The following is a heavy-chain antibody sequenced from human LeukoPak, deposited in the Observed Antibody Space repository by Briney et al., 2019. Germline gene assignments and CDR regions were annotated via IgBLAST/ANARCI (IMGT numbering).Heavy chain of an antibody. J-gene: IGHJ4*02. V-gene: IGHV1-18*01. CDR1: GYTFTSYG. CDR2: ISAYNGNT. CDR3: ARDLVSYSSSDRDY. D-gene: IGHD6-6*01. Sequence: ASVKVSCKASGYTFTSYGISWVRQAPGQGLEWMGWISAYNGNTNYAQKLQGRVTMTRDTSISTAYMELSRLRSDDTAVYYCARDLVSYSSSDRDYWGQGTLVTVSS.